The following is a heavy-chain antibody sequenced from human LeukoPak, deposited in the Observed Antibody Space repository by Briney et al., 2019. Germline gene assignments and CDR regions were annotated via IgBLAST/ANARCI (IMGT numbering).Heavy chain of an antibody. V-gene: IGHV3-23*01. CDR1: AFTLTTCD. D-gene: IGHD3-10*01. J-gene: IGHJ5*01. Sequence: PGVSLRLSCADTAFTLTTCDKGWVRQAPGKGIEWVSGISGSGNTFYVDSVQGRFIISRDNFKNTLNLQMNSLRDDDAAVYYCAKGARVFSNVSGSYRDFFDSWGQGTLVTVSS. CDR3: AKGARVFSNVSGSYRDFFDS. CDR2: ISGSGNT.